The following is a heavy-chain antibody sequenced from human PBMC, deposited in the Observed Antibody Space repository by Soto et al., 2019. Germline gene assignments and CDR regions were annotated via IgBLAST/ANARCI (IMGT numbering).Heavy chain of an antibody. CDR1: GGSFSGYY. CDR3: ARRKQPDPGNNWFDP. J-gene: IGHJ5*02. CDR2: INHSGST. Sequence: SETLSLPCAVYGGSFSGYYWSWIRQPPGKGLEWIGEINHSGSTNYNPSLKSRVTISVDTSKNQFSLKLSSVTAADTAVYYCARRKQPDPGNNWFDPWGQGTQVTVSS. V-gene: IGHV4-34*01. D-gene: IGHD3-10*01.